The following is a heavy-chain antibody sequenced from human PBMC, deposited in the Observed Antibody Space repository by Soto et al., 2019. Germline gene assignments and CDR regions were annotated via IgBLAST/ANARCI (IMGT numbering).Heavy chain of an antibody. J-gene: IGHJ4*02. CDR3: ARSLGSGTGFDY. Sequence: QIQLVQSAAEVLKPGASVKVSCKASGYTFSNYGISWVRQAPGQGLEWTAWIGGYNGDTKTAQSLQGRVTVTTDTSTSTAYMELRSLRSDDTAIYYCARSLGSGTGFDYWGQGTLVTVSS. CDR1: GYTFSNYG. D-gene: IGHD3-10*01. V-gene: IGHV1-18*01. CDR2: IGGYNGDT.